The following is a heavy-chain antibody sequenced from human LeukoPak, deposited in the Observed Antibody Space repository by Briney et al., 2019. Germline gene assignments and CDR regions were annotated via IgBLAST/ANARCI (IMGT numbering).Heavy chain of an antibody. Sequence: SVKVSCKASGYTFTSYGISWVRQAPGQGLEWMGGIIPIFGTANYAQKFQGRVTITADESTSTAYMELSSLRSEDTAVYYCARVRRWLQFPHPFDYWGQGTLVTVSS. V-gene: IGHV1-69*13. CDR2: IIPIFGTA. CDR1: GYTFTSYG. CDR3: ARVRRWLQFPHPFDY. D-gene: IGHD5-24*01. J-gene: IGHJ4*02.